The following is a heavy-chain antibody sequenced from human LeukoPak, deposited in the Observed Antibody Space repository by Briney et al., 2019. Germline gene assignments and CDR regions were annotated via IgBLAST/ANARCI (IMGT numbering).Heavy chain of an antibody. D-gene: IGHD4-17*01. Sequence: ASVKVSCKASGYPFTTYYIHWVRQAPGQGLEWMECINPKNGDSKYAQKFQGRVTMTRATSIATAYMEVSRLTSDDTAVYFCARAGYDYGDSSDFWGQGTLVTVSS. CDR1: GYPFTTYY. CDR3: ARAGYDYGDSSDF. J-gene: IGHJ4*02. CDR2: INPKNGDS. V-gene: IGHV1-2*02.